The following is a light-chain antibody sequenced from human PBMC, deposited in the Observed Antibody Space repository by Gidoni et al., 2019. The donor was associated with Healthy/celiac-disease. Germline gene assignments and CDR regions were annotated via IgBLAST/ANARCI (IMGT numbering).Light chain of an antibody. CDR3: QQSYSTPLT. CDR2: AAS. Sequence: DIQIAQPPSSLSASVGDRVTITCRARQSISSYLNWYQQKPGKAPKLLIYAASSLQSGVPSRFSGSGSGTDFTLTISCLQPEDFATYYCQQSYSTPLTFGGGTKVEIK. V-gene: IGKV1-39*01. J-gene: IGKJ4*01. CDR1: QSISSY.